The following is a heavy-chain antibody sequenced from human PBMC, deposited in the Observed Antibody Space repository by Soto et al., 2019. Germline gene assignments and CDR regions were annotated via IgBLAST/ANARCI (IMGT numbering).Heavy chain of an antibody. CDR2: ISAYNGNT. Sequence: GASVKVSCKASGYTFTSYGISWVRQAPGQGLEWMGWISAYNGNTNYAQKLQGRVTMTTDTSTSTAYMELRSLRSDDTAVYYCARVLQTYYDILTGYSPKAYFDYWGQGTLVTVSS. CDR1: GYTFTSYG. D-gene: IGHD3-9*01. V-gene: IGHV1-18*01. CDR3: ARVLQTYYDILTGYSPKAYFDY. J-gene: IGHJ4*02.